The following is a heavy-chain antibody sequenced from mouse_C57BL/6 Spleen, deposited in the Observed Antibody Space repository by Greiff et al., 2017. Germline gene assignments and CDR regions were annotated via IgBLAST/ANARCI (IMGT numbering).Heavy chain of an antibody. CDR1: GYTFPSYG. D-gene: IGHD1-1*01. CDR3: ASYYGSSYYFDY. V-gene: IGHV1-81*01. J-gene: IGHJ2*01. CDR2: IYPRSGNT. Sequence: QVQLKESGAELARPGASVKLSCKASGYTFPSYGISWVKQRTGQGLGWIGEIYPRSGNTYYNEKFKGKATLTAEKSSSTAYMELRSLTSEDSAVYFCASYYGSSYYFDYWGQGTTLTVSS.